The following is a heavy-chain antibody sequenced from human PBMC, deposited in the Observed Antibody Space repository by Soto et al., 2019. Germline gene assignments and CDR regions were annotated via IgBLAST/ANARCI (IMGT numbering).Heavy chain of an antibody. CDR1: GGSMSGSF. D-gene: IGHD6-13*01. Sequence: LSLTCTVSGGSMSGSFWSWIRQPPGKGLEWIGYIYYSGNTDYNPSLKSRVTISVDTSKNQFSLKLSSVTAADTAVYYCARGAGYSSSWPFDPWGQGTLVTVSS. V-gene: IGHV4-59*01. CDR2: IYYSGNT. J-gene: IGHJ5*02. CDR3: ARGAGYSSSWPFDP.